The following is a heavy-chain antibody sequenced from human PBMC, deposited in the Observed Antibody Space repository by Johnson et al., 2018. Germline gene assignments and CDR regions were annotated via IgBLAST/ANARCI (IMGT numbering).Heavy chain of an antibody. V-gene: IGHV1-69*01. D-gene: IGHD3-3*01. CDR1: GGTFSSYA. J-gene: IGHJ6*02. CDR3: ARDPRGGSGYQNYYYYGMDV. Sequence: QVQLVQSGAEVKKPGSSVKVSCTASGGTFSSYAISWVRQAAGQGLEWMGGIIPIFDTATYAQKFQGRATITADESTSTAYMELSSLRSEDTAVYYCARDPRGGSGYQNYYYYGMDVWGQGTTVTVSS. CDR2: IIPIFDTA.